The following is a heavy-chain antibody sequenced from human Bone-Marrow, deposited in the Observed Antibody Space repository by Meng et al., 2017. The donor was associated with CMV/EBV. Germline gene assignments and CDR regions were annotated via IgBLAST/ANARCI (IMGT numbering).Heavy chain of an antibody. Sequence: GESLKISCAASGFTFSSYSMNWVRQAPGKGLEWVSSISSSSSYIYYADSVKGRFTISRDNAKKSLYLQMNSLRAEDTAVYYCARNLIVVVPAAIGYWGQGTLVTVSS. D-gene: IGHD2-2*01. V-gene: IGHV3-21*01. CDR1: GFTFSSYS. CDR3: ARNLIVVVPAAIGY. J-gene: IGHJ4*02. CDR2: ISSSSSYI.